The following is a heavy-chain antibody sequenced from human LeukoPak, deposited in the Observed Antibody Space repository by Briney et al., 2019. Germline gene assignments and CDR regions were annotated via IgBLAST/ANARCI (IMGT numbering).Heavy chain of an antibody. CDR2: ISSSSNYI. J-gene: IGHJ6*04. Sequence: GGSLRLSCVGSGFTFSSYIINWVRQAPGKGLEWVSSISSSSNYIYYADSLKGRFTISRDNAKNSLSLQMNSLRAENTAVYYCARGHYYGMDVWGKGTTVTISS. V-gene: IGHV3-21*06. CDR3: ARGHYYGMDV. D-gene: IGHD3-10*01. CDR1: GFTFSSYI.